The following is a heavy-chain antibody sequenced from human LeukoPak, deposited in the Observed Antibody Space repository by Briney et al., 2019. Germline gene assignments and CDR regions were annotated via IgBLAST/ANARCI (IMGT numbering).Heavy chain of an antibody. D-gene: IGHD1-26*01. J-gene: IGHJ4*02. CDR1: GGTFSSYA. CDR2: IIPIFGTA. Sequence: GASVKVSCKASGGTFSSYAISWVRQAPGQGLEWMGGIIPIFGTANYAQKFQGRVTITTDESTSTAYMELSSLRSEDTAVYYCARDALREMGGSYYSDYWGQGTLVTVSS. V-gene: IGHV1-69*05. CDR3: ARDALREMGGSYYSDY.